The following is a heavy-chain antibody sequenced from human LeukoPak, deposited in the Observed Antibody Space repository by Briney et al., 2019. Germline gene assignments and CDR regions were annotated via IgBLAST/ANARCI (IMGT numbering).Heavy chain of an antibody. CDR1: GGSISSGDYY. V-gene: IGHV4-30-4*01. D-gene: IGHD3-10*01. CDR3: ARESAPGGYGSGSYPSYYFDY. CDR2: IYYSGST. J-gene: IGHJ4*02. Sequence: SETLSLTCTVSGGSISSGDYYWSWIRQPPGKGLEWIGYIYYSGSTYYNPSLKSRVTISVDTSKNQFSLKLSSVTAADTAVYYCARESAPGGYGSGSYPSYYFDYWGQGTLVTVSS.